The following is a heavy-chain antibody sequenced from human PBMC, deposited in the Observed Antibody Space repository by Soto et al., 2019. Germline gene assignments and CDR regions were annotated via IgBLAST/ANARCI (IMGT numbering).Heavy chain of an antibody. CDR2: ISSNGGST. Sequence: EVQLVESGGGLVQPGGPLRLSCAASGFTFSSYAMHWVRQAPGKGLEYVSAISSNGGSTYYANSVKGRFTISRDNSKNTLYRQMGSLRAEDMAVYYGARSDSGYSSGWYPLDYWGQGTLVTVSS. J-gene: IGHJ4*02. D-gene: IGHD6-19*01. CDR3: ARSDSGYSSGWYPLDY. V-gene: IGHV3-64*01. CDR1: GFTFSSYA.